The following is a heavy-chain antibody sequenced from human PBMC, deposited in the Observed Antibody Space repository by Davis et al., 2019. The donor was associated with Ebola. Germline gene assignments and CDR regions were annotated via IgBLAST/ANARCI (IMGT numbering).Heavy chain of an antibody. V-gene: IGHV3-9*01. CDR3: ARGDYYDSSFADAFDI. Sequence: PGGSLRLSCAASGFTFDDYAMHWVRQAPGKGLEWVSGISWNSGSIGYADSVKGRFTISRDNAKNSLHLQMNSLRVEDTAVYYCARGDYYDSSFADAFDIWGQGTMVTVSS. J-gene: IGHJ3*02. D-gene: IGHD3-22*01. CDR2: ISWNSGSI. CDR1: GFTFDDYA.